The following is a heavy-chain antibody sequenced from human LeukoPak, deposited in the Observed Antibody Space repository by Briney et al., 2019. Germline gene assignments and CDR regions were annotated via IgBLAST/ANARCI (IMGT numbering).Heavy chain of an antibody. J-gene: IGHJ3*02. CDR3: AKDCTMIVVDAFDI. CDR2: IYSGGST. CDR1: GFTVSSNY. D-gene: IGHD3-22*01. V-gene: IGHV3-53*01. Sequence: GGSLRLSCAASGFTVSSNYMSWVRQAPGKGLEWVSVIYSGGSTYYADSVKGRFTISRDNSKNTLYLQMNSLRAEDTAVYYCAKDCTMIVVDAFDIWGQGTMVTVSS.